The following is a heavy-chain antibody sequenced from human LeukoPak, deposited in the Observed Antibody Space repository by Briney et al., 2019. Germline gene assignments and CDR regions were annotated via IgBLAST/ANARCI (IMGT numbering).Heavy chain of an antibody. V-gene: IGHV4-59*01. J-gene: IGHJ3*01. CDR1: GDSITNSY. CDR2: VSNNGRK. CDR3: AREVSRSWAPGAFDV. D-gene: IGHD6-13*01. Sequence: PSETLSLTCTVSGDSITNSYWPWIRQPPGKGLEWIAHVSNNGRKKYNPSLKSRVTISMNTSKNQSALTLNSLTAADTAVYYWAREVSRSWAPGAFDVWGEGTRVTVSS.